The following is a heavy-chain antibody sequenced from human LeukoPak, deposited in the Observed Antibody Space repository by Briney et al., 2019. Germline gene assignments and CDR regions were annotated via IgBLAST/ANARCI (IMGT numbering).Heavy chain of an antibody. CDR3: EVGGPAERTSFITAFDI. CDR1: GFTFSSYS. D-gene: IGHD3-10*01. Sequence: PGGSLRLSCAASGFTFSSYSMNWVRQAPGKGLEWVGFIRSKAYGGTTEYAASVKGRFTISRDDSKSIAYLQMNSLKTEDTAVYYCEVGGPAERTSFITAFDIWGQGTMVTVSS. V-gene: IGHV3-49*04. J-gene: IGHJ3*02. CDR2: IRSKAYGGTT.